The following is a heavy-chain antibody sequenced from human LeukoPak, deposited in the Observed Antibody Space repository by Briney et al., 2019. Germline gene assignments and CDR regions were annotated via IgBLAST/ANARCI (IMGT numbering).Heavy chain of an antibody. D-gene: IGHD3-10*01. J-gene: IGHJ4*02. CDR3: AKVMWTSGNYPIDY. CDR2: INDGVGRA. Sequence: GGSLRLSCVGSGSTFNGHWLSWVRQAPGKGLEWVSAINDGVGRAFYADAVRGRFTISRDTSKSTLYLQMNSLRAEDTAVYYCAKVMWTSGNYPIDYWGQGTLVTVSS. CDR1: GSTFNGHW. V-gene: IGHV3-23*01.